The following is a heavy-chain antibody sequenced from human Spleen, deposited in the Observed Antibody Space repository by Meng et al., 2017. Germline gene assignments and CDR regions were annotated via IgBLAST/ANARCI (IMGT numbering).Heavy chain of an antibody. CDR3: ARHTFSGNPGGIDS. V-gene: IGHV4-39*01. J-gene: IGHJ4*02. CDR2: QCHADDT. Sequence: QLQLRESCPGLVKPSETLSLTCTVSGGPISRTGTCGGWIRQPPGKGLEWIGSQCHADDTYYNPSLMGRVTISVDTSKNQVSLKLTSVTAADTSIYYCARHTFSGNPGGIDSWGQGILVTVSS. CDR1: GGPISRTGTC. D-gene: IGHD4-23*01.